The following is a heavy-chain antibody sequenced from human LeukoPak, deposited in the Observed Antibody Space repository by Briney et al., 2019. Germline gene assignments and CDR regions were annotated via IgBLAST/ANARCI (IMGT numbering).Heavy chain of an antibody. CDR1: GFILSDYS. J-gene: IGHJ4*02. V-gene: IGHV3-48*01. CDR2: ISDSSDFI. CDR3: TTYNPLDY. D-gene: IGHD3-10*01. Sequence: PGGSLRLSCAASGFILSDYSMNWVRQAPGKGLEWVSYISDSSDFIYYADSVKGRFTISRDNSKNTLYLQMNSLKTEDTAVYYCTTYNPLDYWGQGTLVTVSS.